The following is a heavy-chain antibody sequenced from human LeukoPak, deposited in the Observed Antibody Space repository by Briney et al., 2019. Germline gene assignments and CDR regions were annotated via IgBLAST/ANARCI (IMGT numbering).Heavy chain of an antibody. CDR1: GGSISSYY. V-gene: IGHV4-59*01. Sequence: SETLSLTCTVSGGSISSYYWSWIRQPPGKGLEWIGYIYYSGSTNYNPSLKSRVTISVDTSKNQFSLKLSSVTAADTAVYYCARATDYDYVWGSYRPNYFDYWGQGTLVTVSS. CDR2: IYYSGST. CDR3: ARATDYDYVWGSYRPNYFDY. J-gene: IGHJ4*02. D-gene: IGHD3-16*02.